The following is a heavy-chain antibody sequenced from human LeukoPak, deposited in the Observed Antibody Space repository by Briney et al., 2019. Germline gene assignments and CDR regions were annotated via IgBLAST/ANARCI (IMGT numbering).Heavy chain of an antibody. CDR2: ISYDGSNK. D-gene: IGHD1-1*01. J-gene: IGHJ4*02. CDR1: GFTFSSYG. CDR3: AKGNVAFYYFDY. V-gene: IGHV3-30*18. Sequence: GRSLRLSCAASGFTFSSYGMHWVRQAPGKGLEWVAVISYDGSNKYYADSVKGRFTISRDNSKNTLYLQMNSLRAEDTAVYYCAKGNVAFYYFDYWGQGTLVTVSS.